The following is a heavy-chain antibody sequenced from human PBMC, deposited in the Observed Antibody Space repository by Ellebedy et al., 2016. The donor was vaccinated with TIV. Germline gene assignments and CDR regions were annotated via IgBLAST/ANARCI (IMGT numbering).Heavy chain of an antibody. Sequence: GESLKISCSASGFTFSSYAMHWVRQAPGKGLEYVSAISSNGGSTYYADSVKGRFTISRDNSKNTLYLQMSSLRAEDTAVYFCARAGEYTSSSGMDVWGQGTTVTVSS. V-gene: IGHV3-64D*09. CDR1: GFTFSSYA. CDR2: ISSNGGST. CDR3: ARAGEYTSSSGMDV. D-gene: IGHD6-6*01. J-gene: IGHJ6*02.